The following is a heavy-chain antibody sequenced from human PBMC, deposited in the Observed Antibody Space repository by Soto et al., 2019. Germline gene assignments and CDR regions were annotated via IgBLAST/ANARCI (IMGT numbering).Heavy chain of an antibody. CDR2: VYYSVIT. Sequence: QVQLQESGPGLVRPSQTLSLTCTVSGGSISSGDYYWSWIRQHPGRGLEWIGYVYYSVITFYNHSLKSRLTISVDTSKNQFYLRLGSVTAADTAVYYCAREMFSRTWYPGDWGQGTLVTVSS. J-gene: IGHJ4*02. D-gene: IGHD6-13*01. V-gene: IGHV4-31*03. CDR1: GGSISSGDYY. CDR3: AREMFSRTWYPGD.